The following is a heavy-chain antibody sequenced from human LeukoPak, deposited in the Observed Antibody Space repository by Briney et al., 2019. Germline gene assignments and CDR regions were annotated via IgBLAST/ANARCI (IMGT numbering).Heavy chain of an antibody. V-gene: IGHV3-21*01. J-gene: IGHJ4*02. CDR1: GFTFSSYS. D-gene: IGHD3-10*01. CDR3: VRAGSGSGLFDY. Sequence: GGSLRLSCAASGFTFSSYSMNWVRQAPGKGLEWVSSISSSSSYIYYADSVKGRFTISRDNAKNSLYLQMNSLRAEDTAVYYCVRAGSGSGLFDYWGQGTLVTVSS. CDR2: ISSSSSYI.